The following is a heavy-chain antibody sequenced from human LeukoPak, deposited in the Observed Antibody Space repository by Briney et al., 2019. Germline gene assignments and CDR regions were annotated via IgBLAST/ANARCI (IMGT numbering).Heavy chain of an antibody. CDR1: GGSISSYY. CDR2: IYYSGST. V-gene: IGHV4-59*01. CDR3: ARVQYYYYYMDV. J-gene: IGHJ6*03. Sequence: SETLSLTCTVSGGSISSYYWSWIRQPPGKGLEWIGYIYYSGSTNYNPSLKSRVTISVDTSKNQFSLKLSSVTAADTAVYYCARVQYYYYYMDVWGKGTTVTISS.